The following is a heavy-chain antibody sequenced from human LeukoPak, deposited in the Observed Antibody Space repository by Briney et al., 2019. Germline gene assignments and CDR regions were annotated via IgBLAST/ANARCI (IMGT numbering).Heavy chain of an antibody. Sequence: GGSLRLSCAASGFTVSSNYMSWVRQAPGKGLEWVSIFYSDGTTYYTDSVKGRFTISRDNSKNTLYLQMNSLRAEDTAVYYCARDESIATPGDYWGQGTLVTVSS. J-gene: IGHJ4*02. CDR1: GFTVSSNY. D-gene: IGHD6-13*01. CDR2: FYSDGTT. V-gene: IGHV3-66*01. CDR3: ARDESIATPGDY.